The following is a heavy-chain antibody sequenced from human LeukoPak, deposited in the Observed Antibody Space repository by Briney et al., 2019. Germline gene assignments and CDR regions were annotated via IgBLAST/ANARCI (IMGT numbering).Heavy chain of an antibody. J-gene: IGHJ4*02. V-gene: IGHV3-7*01. D-gene: IGHD5-18*01. CDR2: IKQDGSGK. CDR1: GFTFSSYW. Sequence: PGGSLRLSCAASGFTFSSYWMSWVRQAPGKGLEWVANIKQDGSGKYYVDSVKGRFTISRDNAKNSLYLQTNSLRAEDTAVYYCAREGYSYVPSYQYYFDYWGQGTLVTVSS. CDR3: AREGYSYVPSYQYYFDY.